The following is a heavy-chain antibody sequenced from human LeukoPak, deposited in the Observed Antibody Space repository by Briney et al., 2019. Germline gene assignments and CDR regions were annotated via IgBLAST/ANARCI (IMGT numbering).Heavy chain of an antibody. D-gene: IGHD3-22*01. CDR3: ARTAPTYYYDSSGDYFDY. CDR1: GGSFSGYY. Sequence: SETLSLTCAVYGGSFSGYYWSWIRQPPGKGLEWIGEINHSGSTNYNPSLKSRVTISVDTSKNQFSLKLSSVTAADTAVYYCARTAPTYYYDSSGDYFDYWGQGTLVTVSS. J-gene: IGHJ4*02. CDR2: INHSGST. V-gene: IGHV4-34*01.